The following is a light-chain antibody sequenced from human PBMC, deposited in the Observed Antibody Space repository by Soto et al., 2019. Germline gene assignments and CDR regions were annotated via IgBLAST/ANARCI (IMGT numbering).Light chain of an antibody. Sequence: QSALTQPASVSGSPGQSITISCTGVSSDVGSYNLVSWYRQHPDKAPQLMIYEVTKRPSGVSNRLSGSKSGNTASLTISGLQTEDEADYYCCSYAGRSHYVFVTGTKLTVL. CDR2: EVT. CDR1: SSDVGSYNL. CDR3: CSYAGRSHYV. V-gene: IGLV2-23*02. J-gene: IGLJ1*01.